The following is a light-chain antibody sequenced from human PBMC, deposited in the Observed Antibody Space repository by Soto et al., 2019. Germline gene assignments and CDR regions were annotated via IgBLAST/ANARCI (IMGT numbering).Light chain of an antibody. CDR3: QQRTYWPRT. CDR2: DAS. Sequence: EIVLTQTPGTLSLSPGERATLSCRASQSVTSSHLAWYQQKPGQAPRLLIYDASNRATGIPARFSGSGSGTDFTLTISSLEPEDFAIYYCQQRTYWPRTFGQGTKVEIK. CDR1: QSVTSSH. J-gene: IGKJ1*01. V-gene: IGKV3-11*01.